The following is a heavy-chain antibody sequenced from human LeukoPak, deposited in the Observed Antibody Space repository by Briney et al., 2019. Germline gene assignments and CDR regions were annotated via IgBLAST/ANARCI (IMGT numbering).Heavy chain of an antibody. D-gene: IGHD1-26*01. Sequence: SETLSLTCTVSGGSISSGDYYWSWIRQPPGKGLEWIGYIYYSGSTYYNPSLKSRVTISVDTSKNQFSLKLSSVTAADTVVYYCARVRPTSPSYAFDIWGEGTMVTVSS. CDR1: GGSISSGDYY. J-gene: IGHJ3*02. CDR2: IYYSGST. V-gene: IGHV4-30-4*01. CDR3: ARVRPTSPSYAFDI.